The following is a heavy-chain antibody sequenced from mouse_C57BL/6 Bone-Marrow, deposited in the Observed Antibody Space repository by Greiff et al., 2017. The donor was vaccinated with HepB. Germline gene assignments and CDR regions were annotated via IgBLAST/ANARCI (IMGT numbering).Heavy chain of an antibody. J-gene: IGHJ4*01. CDR1: GFNFSSFG. CDR2: ISSGSSAI. CDR3: ARQDPFYYAMDY. V-gene: IGHV5-17*02. Sequence: EVMLVESGGGLVQPGGSRKLSCAASGFNFSSFGIHWVRQAPEKGLEWVAYISSGSSAIYYADTVKGRFTISRDNPKNTLFLQMTSLRSEDTAMYYCARQDPFYYAMDYWGQGTSVTVSS.